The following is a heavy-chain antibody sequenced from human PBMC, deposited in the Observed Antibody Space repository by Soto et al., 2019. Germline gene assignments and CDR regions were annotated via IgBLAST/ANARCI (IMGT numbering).Heavy chain of an antibody. Sequence: GGSLRLSCAASGFTFSSYAMSWVRQAPGKGLEWVSAISGSGGSTYYADSVKGRFTISRDNSKSTVFLELSSLRVEDTATFYCAKNYYFDHWGQGTQVTVSS. CDR1: GFTFSSYA. CDR2: ISGSGGST. V-gene: IGHV3-23*01. CDR3: AKNYYFDH. J-gene: IGHJ4*02.